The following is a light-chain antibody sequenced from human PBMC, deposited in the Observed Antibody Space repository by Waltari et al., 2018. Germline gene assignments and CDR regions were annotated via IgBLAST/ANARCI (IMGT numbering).Light chain of an antibody. Sequence: EILLTQSPGTLSLSPGERATLSCRASQSVGSSYLVWYQPKPGQAPRLLIYGASTRAAGVPTRFSGSGSGTEFTVTISSLQSEDFAVYYCQQYNDWPQTFGQGTKLETK. V-gene: IGKV3-15*01. CDR2: GAS. J-gene: IGKJ2*01. CDR1: QSVGSSY. CDR3: QQYNDWPQT.